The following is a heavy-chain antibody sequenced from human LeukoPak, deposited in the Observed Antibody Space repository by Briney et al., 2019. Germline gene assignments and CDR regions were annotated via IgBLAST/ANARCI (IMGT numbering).Heavy chain of an antibody. CDR3: ARQIPAQMALGS. D-gene: IGHD2-8*01. CDR2: IYYGGST. J-gene: IGHJ4*02. Sequence: SETLSLTCTVSGGSVSSGSYYWSWIRQPPGKGLEWIGYIYYGGSTNYNPSLKSRVTISVDTSKNQFSLKLSSVTAADTAVYYCARQIPAQMALGSWGQGTLVTVSS. V-gene: IGHV4-61*01. CDR1: GGSVSSGSYY.